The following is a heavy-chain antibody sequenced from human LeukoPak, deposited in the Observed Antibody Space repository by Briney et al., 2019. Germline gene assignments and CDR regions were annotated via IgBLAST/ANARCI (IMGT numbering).Heavy chain of an antibody. V-gene: IGHV3-23*01. Sequence: GGSLRLSCAASGFTFSSYAMSWVRQAPGQGREWVSAISGSGGSTYYADSVKGRFTISRDNSKNTLYLHMNSLRAEDTAVYYCATRPLGADYWGQGTLVTVSS. CDR3: ATRPLGADY. D-gene: IGHD3-16*01. CDR1: GFTFSSYA. CDR2: ISGSGGST. J-gene: IGHJ4*02.